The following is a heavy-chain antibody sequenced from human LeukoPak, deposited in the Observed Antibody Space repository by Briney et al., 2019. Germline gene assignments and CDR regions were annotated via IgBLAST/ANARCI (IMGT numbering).Heavy chain of an antibody. J-gene: IGHJ3*02. V-gene: IGHV7-4-1*02. CDR2: INTNTGNP. Sequence: ASVKVSCKTSGYTFSSYTITWVRQAPGQGLQWMGWINTNTGNPTYAQGFTGRFVFSLDTSVSTAYLQISSLKAEDTAVYYCAGESRMNWNYNAFDIWGQGTMVTVSS. CDR3: AGESRMNWNYNAFDI. D-gene: IGHD1-7*01. CDR1: GYTFSSYT.